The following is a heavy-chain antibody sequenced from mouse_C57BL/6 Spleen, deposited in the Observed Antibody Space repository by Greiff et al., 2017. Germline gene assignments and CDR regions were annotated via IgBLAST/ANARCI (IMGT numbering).Heavy chain of an antibody. V-gene: IGHV1-20*01. D-gene: IGHD1-1*01. Sequence: EVQLQQSGPELVKPGDSVKISCKASGYSFTGYFMNWVMQSHGKSLEWMGRINPYNGDTYYNQKIKGKATLTVAKSSSTAHMELRSLTSEDSAVYYWTREATVVANSFYYWGQGTTLTVSS. J-gene: IGHJ2*01. CDR2: INPYNGDT. CDR3: TREATVVANSFYY. CDR1: GYSFTGYF.